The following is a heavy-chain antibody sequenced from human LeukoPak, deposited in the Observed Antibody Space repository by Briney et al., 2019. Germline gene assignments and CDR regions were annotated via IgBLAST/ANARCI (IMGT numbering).Heavy chain of an antibody. D-gene: IGHD6-13*01. V-gene: IGHV3-21*01. CDR2: ISSSSSYI. CDR3: AKQRSSWSGFDY. Sequence: SGGSLRLSCAASGFTFSSYGMHWVRQAPGKGLEWVSSISSSSSYIYYADSVKGRFTISRDNSKNTLYLQMNSLRAEDTAVYYCAKQRSSWSGFDYWGQGTLVTVSS. J-gene: IGHJ4*02. CDR1: GFTFSSYG.